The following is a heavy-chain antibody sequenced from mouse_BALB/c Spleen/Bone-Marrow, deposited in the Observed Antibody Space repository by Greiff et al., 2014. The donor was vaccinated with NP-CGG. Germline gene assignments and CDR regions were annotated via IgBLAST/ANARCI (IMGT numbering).Heavy chain of an antibody. CDR3: ARGFPFDY. Sequence: LLESGAELARPGASVKLSCKASGYTFTSYWMQWVKQRPGQGLEWIGAIYPGDGDTRYTQKFKGKATLTADKSSSTAYMQLSSLASEDSAVYYCARGFPFDYWGQGTTLTVSS. J-gene: IGHJ2*01. CDR2: IYPGDGDT. CDR1: GYTFTSYW. V-gene: IGHV1-87*01.